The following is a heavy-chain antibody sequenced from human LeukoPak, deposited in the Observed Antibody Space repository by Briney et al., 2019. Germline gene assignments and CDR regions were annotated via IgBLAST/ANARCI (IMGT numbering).Heavy chain of an antibody. J-gene: IGHJ4*02. CDR3: ARALRGYSGSLAYFDY. Sequence: ASVKVSCKASGYTFTSYYMHWVRQAPGQGLEWMGIINPSGGSTSYAQKFQGRVTMTRDTSTSTVYMELSSLRSEDTAVYYCARALRGYSGSLAYFDYWGQGTLATVSS. CDR1: GYTFTSYY. V-gene: IGHV1-46*01. D-gene: IGHD1-26*01. CDR2: INPSGGST.